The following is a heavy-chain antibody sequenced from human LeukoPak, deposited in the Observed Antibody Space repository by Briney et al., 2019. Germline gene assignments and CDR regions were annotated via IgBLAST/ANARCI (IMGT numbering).Heavy chain of an antibody. Sequence: SETLSLTCTVSGGSISSYYWSWIRQPPGKGLEWIGYIYYSGSTNYNPSLKSRVTISVDTSKNQFSLKLSSVTAADTAVYYCARDDIVATIDYFDYWGQGTLVTVSS. CDR3: ARDDIVATIDYFDY. CDR2: IYYSGST. D-gene: IGHD5-12*01. V-gene: IGHV4-59*12. J-gene: IGHJ4*02. CDR1: GGSISSYY.